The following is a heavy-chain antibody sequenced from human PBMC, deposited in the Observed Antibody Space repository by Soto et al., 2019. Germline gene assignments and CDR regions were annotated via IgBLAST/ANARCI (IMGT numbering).Heavy chain of an antibody. V-gene: IGHV1-18*01. J-gene: IGHJ6*02. CDR2: INAYDGNT. CDR3: TRDFSTGPLVSPKGPGGMDV. Sequence: ASVKVSCKASGYSFISYGISWVRQAPGQGLEWMGWINAYDGNTKNAQKFQGRVPMTTDTSTSTGSMELRSLRSDDTAVYYCTRDFSTGPLVSPKGPGGMDVWGQGTTVTVSS. D-gene: IGHD4-4*01. CDR1: GYSFISYG.